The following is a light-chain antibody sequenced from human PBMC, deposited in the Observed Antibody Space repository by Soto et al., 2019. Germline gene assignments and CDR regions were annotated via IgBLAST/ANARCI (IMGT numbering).Light chain of an antibody. CDR1: SSDVGSYNL. Sequence: QSALTQPASVSGSPGQSITISCTGTSSDVGSYNLVSWYQQHPGKAPKLMIYEGSKRPSGVSNRFSGSKSGNTASLTISGLQAEDEADYYCCSYAGSVVFGGGTKLDRP. CDR3: CSYAGSVV. CDR2: EGS. V-gene: IGLV2-23*01. J-gene: IGLJ2*01.